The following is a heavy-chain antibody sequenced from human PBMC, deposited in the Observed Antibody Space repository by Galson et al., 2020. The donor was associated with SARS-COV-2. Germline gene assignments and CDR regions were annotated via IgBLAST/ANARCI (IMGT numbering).Heavy chain of an antibody. Sequence: SETLSLTCAVSGGSISSSNWWSWVRQPPGQGLEWIGEIYHSGSTNYNPSLKSRVTISVDKSKNQFSLKLSSVTAADTAVYYCARVRRIAARPNFDYWCQGTLVTVSS. CDR3: ARVRRIAARPNFDY. CDR2: IYHSGST. CDR1: GGSISSSNW. J-gene: IGHJ4*02. D-gene: IGHD6-6*01. V-gene: IGHV4-4*02.